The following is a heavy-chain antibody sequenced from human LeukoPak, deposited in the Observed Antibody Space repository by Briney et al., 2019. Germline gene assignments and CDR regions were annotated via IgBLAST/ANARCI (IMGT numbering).Heavy chain of an antibody. J-gene: IGHJ4*02. V-gene: IGHV4-38-2*02. Sequence: PSETLSLTCTVSGYSISSGYYWGWIRQPPGKGLEWIGTIYRSGSTYYNPSLKGRVTISVDTSRNQFSLQLSSVTAADTAVYYCARNAGDYTKPSDYWGQGTLVTVSS. CDR3: ARNAGDYTKPSDY. CDR2: IYRSGST. CDR1: GYSISSGYY. D-gene: IGHD4-11*01.